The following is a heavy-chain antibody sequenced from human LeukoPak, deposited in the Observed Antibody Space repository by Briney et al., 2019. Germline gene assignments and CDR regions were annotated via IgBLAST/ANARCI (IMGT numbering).Heavy chain of an antibody. D-gene: IGHD3-10*01. V-gene: IGHV4-61*02. CDR1: GGSISSGSYY. CDR3: ANLRPHYYGSGSYVGY. Sequence: SETLSLTCTVSGGSISSGSYYWSWIRQPAGKGLEWIGRIYTSGSTNYNPSLKSRVTISVDTSKNQFSLKLSSVTAADTAVYYCANLRPHYYGSGSYVGYWGQGTLVTVSS. J-gene: IGHJ4*02. CDR2: IYTSGST.